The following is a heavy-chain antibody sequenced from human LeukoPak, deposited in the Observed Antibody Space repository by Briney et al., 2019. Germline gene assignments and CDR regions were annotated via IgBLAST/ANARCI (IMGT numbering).Heavy chain of an antibody. D-gene: IGHD3-10*01. V-gene: IGHV3-48*04. CDR1: GFTFSSYS. CDR3: ARGPMVRGVIMGYYYYYMDV. CDR2: ISSSSSTI. J-gene: IGHJ6*03. Sequence: GGSLRLSCAASGFTFSSYSMNWVRQAPGKGLEWVSYISSSSSTIYYADSVKGRFTISRDNAKNSLYLQMNSLRAEDTAVYYCARGPMVRGVIMGYYYYYMDVWGKGTTVTVSS.